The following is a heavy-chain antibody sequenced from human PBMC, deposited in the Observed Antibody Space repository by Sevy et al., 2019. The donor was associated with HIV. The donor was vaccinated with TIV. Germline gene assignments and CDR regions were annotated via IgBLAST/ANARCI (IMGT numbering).Heavy chain of an antibody. V-gene: IGHV5-51*01. CDR3: ARGLTISGVVTPYGLDV. CDR2: IYPGHSET. CDR1: GYSFSTYW. J-gene: IGHJ6*02. Sequence: GESLKISCEGSGYSFSTYWIAWVRQMPGKGLQCMGIIYPGHSETQYSPSFQGQVTTSVDKSISTAYLQWSRLKASDIAMYYCARGLTISGVVTPYGLDVWGQGTTVYVSS. D-gene: IGHD3-3*01.